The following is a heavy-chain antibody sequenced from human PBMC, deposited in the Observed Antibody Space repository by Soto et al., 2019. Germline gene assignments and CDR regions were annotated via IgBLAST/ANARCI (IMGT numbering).Heavy chain of an antibody. CDR2: IYYSGYT. V-gene: IGHV4-39*01. CDR3: ARHNGPLYVGYYYDMDV. D-gene: IGHD3-16*01. J-gene: IGHJ6*02. CDR1: GGSISSSSYY. Sequence: QLQLQESGPGLVKPSETLSLTCTVSGGSISSSSYYWGWIRQPPGKGLEWIGSIYYSGYTYYNPSHKGRVTISVDTSKNPFSLKLSSVTAADTAVYYCARHNGPLYVGYYYDMDVWGQGTTVTVSS.